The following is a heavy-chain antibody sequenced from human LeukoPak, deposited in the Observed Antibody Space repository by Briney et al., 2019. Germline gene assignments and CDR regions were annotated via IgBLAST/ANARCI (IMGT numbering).Heavy chain of an antibody. V-gene: IGHV3-9*01. CDR1: GFTFDDYA. D-gene: IGHD5-24*01. J-gene: IGHJ6*02. Sequence: GRSLRLSCAASGFTFDDYAMHWVRQAPGKGLEWVSGISWNSGSIGYADSVKGRFTISRDNAKNSLYLQMNSLRAEDTALYYCAKDVEGYYYYYGMDVWGQGTTVTVSS. CDR2: ISWNSGSI. CDR3: AKDVEGYYYYYGMDV.